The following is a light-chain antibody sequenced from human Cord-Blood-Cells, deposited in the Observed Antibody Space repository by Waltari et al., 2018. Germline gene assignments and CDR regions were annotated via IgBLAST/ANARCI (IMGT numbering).Light chain of an antibody. CDR2: GAS. Sequence: EIVLTQSPGTLSLYLGERATLSCRASPSVSSSYLAWYQQKPGQAPRLLIYGASSRATGIPDRFSGSGSGTDFTLTISRLEPEDFAVYYCQQYGSSLFTFGPGTKVDIK. V-gene: IGKV3-20*01. J-gene: IGKJ3*01. CDR3: QQYGSSLFT. CDR1: PSVSSSY.